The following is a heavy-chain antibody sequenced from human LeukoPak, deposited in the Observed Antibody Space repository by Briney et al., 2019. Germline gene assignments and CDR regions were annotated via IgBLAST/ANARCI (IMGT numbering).Heavy chain of an antibody. CDR3: ARGASPAPYYYYGMDV. D-gene: IGHD4/OR15-4a*01. J-gene: IGHJ6*02. V-gene: IGHV4-59*08. CDR1: GGSISSYY. CDR2: IYYSGST. Sequence: SETLSLTCTVSGGSISSYYWSWIRQPPGKGLEWIGYIYYSGSTNYNPSLKSRVTISVDTSKNQFSLKLSSVTAADTAAYYCARGASPAPYYYYGMDVWGQGTTVTVSS.